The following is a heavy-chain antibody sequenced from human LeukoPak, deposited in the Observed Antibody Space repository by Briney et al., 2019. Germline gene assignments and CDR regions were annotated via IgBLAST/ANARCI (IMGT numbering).Heavy chain of an antibody. D-gene: IGHD2-21*01. CDR3: ARDCGGDCYGAVDP. J-gene: IGHJ5*02. CDR2: IYTSGST. Sequence: PSETLSLTCTVSGGSFSSGSYYWSWIPQPAGKGLEWLRRIYTSGSTNYNPSLKSRVTITVDTSKNKFSLKLSSVTAADTAVYYGARDCGGDCYGAVDPWGQGTLVTVSS. CDR1: GGSFSSGSYY. V-gene: IGHV4-61*02.